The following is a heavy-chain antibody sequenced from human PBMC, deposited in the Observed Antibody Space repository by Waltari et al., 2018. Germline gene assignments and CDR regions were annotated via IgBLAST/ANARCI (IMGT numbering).Heavy chain of an antibody. CDR1: GGSFNSYT. Sequence: QVQPVQSGAEVKKPGSSVRVSCKASGGSFNSYTISWVRQAPGQGLEWMGRIIPLLGTTAYAQKFQGRVTFTADEATNTAYMELTSLKSEDTALYYCARVSVSSGNFWGQGTLVTVSS. CDR3: ARVSVSSGNF. V-gene: IGHV1-69*11. J-gene: IGHJ4*02. CDR2: IIPLLGTT. D-gene: IGHD1-7*01.